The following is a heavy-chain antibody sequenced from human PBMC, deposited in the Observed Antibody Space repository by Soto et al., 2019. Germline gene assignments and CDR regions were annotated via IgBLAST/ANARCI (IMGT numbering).Heavy chain of an antibody. J-gene: IGHJ6*02. V-gene: IGHV3-33*01. CDR1: GFTFSSYG. CDR3: ARDGSGSPVAYGMDV. D-gene: IGHD3-10*01. Sequence: QVQLVESGGGVVQPGRSLRLSCAASGFTFSSYGMHWVRQAPGKGLEWVAVIWYDGSNKYYADSVKGRFTISRDNSKNTLYLQMNSLRAEDTAVYYCARDGSGSPVAYGMDVWGQGTTVTVSS. CDR2: IWYDGSNK.